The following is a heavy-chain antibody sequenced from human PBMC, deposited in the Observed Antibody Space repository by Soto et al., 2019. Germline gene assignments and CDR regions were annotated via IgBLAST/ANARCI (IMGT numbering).Heavy chain of an antibody. CDR1: GYTFTSYD. CDR3: ARGDSIVVVQAARGYYYFDY. D-gene: IGHD2-2*01. Sequence: QVQLVQSGAEVKKPGASVKVSCKASGYTFTSYDINWVRQATGQGLEWMVWMNPNSGNTGYAQKSQGRVTLTRNTSISRAYMELSSLRSEDTAVSYCARGDSIVVVQAARGYYYFDYWGQGTLVTVSS. CDR2: MNPNSGNT. J-gene: IGHJ4*02. V-gene: IGHV1-8*01.